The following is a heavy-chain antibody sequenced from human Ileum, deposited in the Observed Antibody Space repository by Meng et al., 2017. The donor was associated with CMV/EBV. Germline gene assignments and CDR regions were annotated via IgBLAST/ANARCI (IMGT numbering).Heavy chain of an antibody. J-gene: IGHJ4*02. D-gene: IGHD1-26*01. CDR3: AKDRRYSGSYYPDY. Sequence: QVQLCRSGAEVKKPGASVKVSCKVSGYTFTGYYIHWVRQAPGQGLEWMGWINPNSGDTNYAQKFQGRVTMTRDTSISTAYLEVVKMRSDDTAVYFCAKDRRYSGSYYPDYWGQGTLVTVSS. CDR2: INPNSGDT. CDR1: GYTFTGYY. V-gene: IGHV1-2*02.